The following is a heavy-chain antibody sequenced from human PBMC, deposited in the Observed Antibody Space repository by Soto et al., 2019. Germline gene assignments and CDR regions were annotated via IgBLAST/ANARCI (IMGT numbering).Heavy chain of an antibody. Sequence: QVHLVESGGGVVQPGRSLRLSCAASGFTFSSSGMHWVRQAPGKGLECVAAIPYDGSNKYYADSVKGRFTISRDNSKNTLYLQMDSLRAEDTAVYYCAKGNSASAYSASDYWGQGTLVTVSS. D-gene: IGHD2-15*01. V-gene: IGHV3-30*18. J-gene: IGHJ4*02. CDR2: IPYDGSNK. CDR3: AKGNSASAYSASDY. CDR1: GFTFSSSG.